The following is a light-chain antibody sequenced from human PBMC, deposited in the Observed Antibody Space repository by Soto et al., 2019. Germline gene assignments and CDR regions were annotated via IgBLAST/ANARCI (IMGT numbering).Light chain of an antibody. J-gene: IGKJ1*01. CDR1: QSVTKY. CDR3: QQRSNWPRT. CDR2: DAS. Sequence: EIVLTQSPATLSLSPGERATLSCRASQSVTKYLAWYQQKPGQAPRLLIYDASNRATGIPARFSGSGSGTDFTLTISSLEAEDFVVYYCQQRSNWPRTFGQGTKVEIK. V-gene: IGKV3-11*01.